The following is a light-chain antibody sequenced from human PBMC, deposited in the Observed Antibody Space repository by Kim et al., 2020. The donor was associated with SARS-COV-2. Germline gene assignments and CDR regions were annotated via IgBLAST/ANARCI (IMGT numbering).Light chain of an antibody. Sequence: VTPGESATLSCRASQSVNSNLAWYQQKPGQAPRLLIYGASTRATDIPARFSGSGSGTDFTLTISSLQSEDFAVYYCQQYDKWPPLTFGGGTKLEI. J-gene: IGKJ4*01. V-gene: IGKV3-15*01. CDR1: QSVNSN. CDR2: GAS. CDR3: QQYDKWPPLT.